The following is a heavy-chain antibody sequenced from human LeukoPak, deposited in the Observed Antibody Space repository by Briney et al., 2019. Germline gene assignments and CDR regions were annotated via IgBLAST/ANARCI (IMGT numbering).Heavy chain of an antibody. V-gene: IGHV3-7*03. CDR1: GFTFSSYW. Sequence: GGSLRLSCAASGFTFSSYWMSWVRQAPGKGXXXXXXXXQDGSEKYYVDSVKGRFTISRDNAKNSLYLQMNSLRAEDTAVYYCAREGELYSSSWYYFDYWGQGTLVTVSS. D-gene: IGHD6-13*01. J-gene: IGHJ4*02. CDR2: XXQDGSEK. CDR3: AREGELYSSSWYYFDY.